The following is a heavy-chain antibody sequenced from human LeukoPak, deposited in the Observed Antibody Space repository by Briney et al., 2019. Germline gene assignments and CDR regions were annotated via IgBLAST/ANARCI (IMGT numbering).Heavy chain of an antibody. V-gene: IGHV3-43*01. Sequence: PGGSLRLSCAASGFTFDDYTIHWVRHVPGKGLEWVSLISGDGGSTYADSVKGRFTISRDNSKNSLYLQMNSLRAEDTAVYYCARVGSHSGSLSLIKRNYYYYYYMDVWGKGTTVTISS. J-gene: IGHJ6*03. CDR3: ARVGSHSGSLSLIKRNYYYYYYMDV. CDR2: ISGDGGST. D-gene: IGHD3-10*01. CDR1: GFTFDDYT.